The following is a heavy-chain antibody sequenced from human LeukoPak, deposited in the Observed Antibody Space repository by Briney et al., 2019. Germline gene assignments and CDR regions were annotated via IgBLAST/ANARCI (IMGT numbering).Heavy chain of an antibody. V-gene: IGHV3-23*01. J-gene: IGHJ4*02. CDR1: GFTFSSYA. D-gene: IGHD6-13*01. CDR3: AKAMYSSSWYFDY. CDR2: ISGSGGST. Sequence: GGSLRLSCAASGFTFSSYAMSWVRQAPGKGLEWVSAISGSGGSTYHADSVKGRFTISRDNSKNTLYLQMNSLRAEDTAVYYCAKAMYSSSWYFDYWGQGTLVTVSS.